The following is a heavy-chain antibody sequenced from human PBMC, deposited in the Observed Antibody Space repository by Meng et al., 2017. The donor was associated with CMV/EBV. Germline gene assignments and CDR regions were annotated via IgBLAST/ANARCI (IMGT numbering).Heavy chain of an antibody. CDR3: ARGGFRNYYDSSGYTKDAFDI. Sequence: SVKVSCKASGGTFSSYAISWVRQAPGQGLEWMGGIIPIFGTANYAQKFQGRVTITTDESTSTAYMELSSLGSEDTAVYYCARGGFRNYYDSSGYTKDAFDIWGQGTMVTVSS. V-gene: IGHV1-69*05. CDR2: IIPIFGTA. CDR1: GGTFSSYA. J-gene: IGHJ3*02. D-gene: IGHD3-22*01.